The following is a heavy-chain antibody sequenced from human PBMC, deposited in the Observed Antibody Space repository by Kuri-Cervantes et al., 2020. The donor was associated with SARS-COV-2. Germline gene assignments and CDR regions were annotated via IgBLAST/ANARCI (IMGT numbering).Heavy chain of an antibody. CDR2: ISSSGSTI. V-gene: IGHV3-11*04. D-gene: IGHD7-27*01. CDR1: GFTFSDYY. Sequence: GESLKISCAASGFTFSDYYMSWIRQAPGKGLEWVSYISSSGSTIYYADPVKGRFTISRDNAKNSLYLQMNSLRAEDTAVYYCARESGVDWGSDAFDIWGQGTMVTVSS. CDR3: ARESGVDWGSDAFDI. J-gene: IGHJ3*02.